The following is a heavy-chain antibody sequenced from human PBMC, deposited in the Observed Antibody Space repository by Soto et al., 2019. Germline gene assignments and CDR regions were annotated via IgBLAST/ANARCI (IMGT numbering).Heavy chain of an antibody. J-gene: IGHJ4*02. CDR3: ARVSSNGGGHFDY. CDR2: IYHSGST. Sequence: PSETLSLTCAVSGGSISSSNWWSWFLQPPGKGLEWIGEIYHSGSTNYNPSLKSRVTISVDKSKNQFSLKLSSVTAADTAVYYCARVSSNGGGHFDYWGQGTLVTVSS. V-gene: IGHV4-4*02. D-gene: IGHD4-4*01. CDR1: GGSISSSNW.